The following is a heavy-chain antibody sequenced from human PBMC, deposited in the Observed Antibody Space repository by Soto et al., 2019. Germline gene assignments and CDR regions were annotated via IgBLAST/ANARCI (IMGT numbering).Heavy chain of an antibody. CDR3: AREVGYCSGGSCYSVDAFDI. V-gene: IGHV3-21*01. J-gene: IGHJ3*02. Sequence: PGGSLRLSCAASGFTFSSYSMNWVRQAPGKGLEWVSSISSSSSYIYYADSVKGRFTISRDNAKNSLYLQMNSRRAEDTAVYYCAREVGYCSGGSCYSVDAFDISGQGTMVTVSS. D-gene: IGHD2-15*01. CDR2: ISSSSSYI. CDR1: GFTFSSYS.